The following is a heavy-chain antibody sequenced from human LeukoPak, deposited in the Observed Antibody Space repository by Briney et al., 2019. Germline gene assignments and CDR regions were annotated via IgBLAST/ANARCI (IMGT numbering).Heavy chain of an antibody. CDR2: ISYDGSNK. CDR3: AKDRRDYYYMDV. Sequence: QPGGSLRLSCAASGFTFSSYGMHWVRQAPGKGLEWVAVISYDGSNKYYADSVKGRFTISRDDSKNTLYLQMNSLRAEDTAVYYCAKDRRDYYYMDVWGKGTTVTVSS. CDR1: GFTFSSYG. J-gene: IGHJ6*03. V-gene: IGHV3-30*18.